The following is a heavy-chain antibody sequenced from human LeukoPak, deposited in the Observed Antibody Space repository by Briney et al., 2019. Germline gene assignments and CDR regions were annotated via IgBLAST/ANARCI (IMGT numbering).Heavy chain of an antibody. D-gene: IGHD2-2*01. J-gene: IGHJ4*02. Sequence: PGGSLRLSCAASGFTFSSYGMDWVRQAPGKGLEWVAHIRYDGSNKNYADSVKGRFTISRDNSKNTLYLQMSSLRAEDTAVYYCAKVVTGYCSTASCPFDSWGQGTLVTVSS. V-gene: IGHV3-30*02. CDR2: IRYDGSNK. CDR3: AKVVTGYCSTASCPFDS. CDR1: GFTFSSYG.